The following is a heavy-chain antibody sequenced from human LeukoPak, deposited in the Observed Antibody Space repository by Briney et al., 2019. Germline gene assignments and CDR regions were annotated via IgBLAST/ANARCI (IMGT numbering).Heavy chain of an antibody. CDR3: AKDRKQQLTFDY. CDR2: ISWNSGSI. CDR1: GFTFDDYA. D-gene: IGHD6-13*01. Sequence: PGRSLRLSCAASGFTFDDYAMHWVRQAPGKGLEWVSGISWNSGSIGYADSVKGRFTISRDNSKNTLYLQMNSLRAEDTAVYYCAKDRKQQLTFDYWGQGTLVTVSS. J-gene: IGHJ4*02. V-gene: IGHV3-9*01.